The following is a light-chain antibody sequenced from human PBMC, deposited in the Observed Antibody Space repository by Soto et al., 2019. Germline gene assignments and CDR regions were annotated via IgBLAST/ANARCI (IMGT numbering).Light chain of an antibody. V-gene: IGKV3-20*01. Sequence: EIVLTQSPGTLSLSPGERATLSCRASQSVSSSYLAWYQQKPGQAPRLLIYRASIRATGIPDRFSGSGSGTDFTLTISRLEPEDFAVYYCQQYGSLPWTFGQGTKVEIK. CDR3: QQYGSLPWT. J-gene: IGKJ1*01. CDR2: RAS. CDR1: QSVSSSY.